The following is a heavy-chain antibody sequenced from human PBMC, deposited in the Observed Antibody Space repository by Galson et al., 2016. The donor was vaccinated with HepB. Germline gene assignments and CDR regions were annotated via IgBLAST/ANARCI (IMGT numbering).Heavy chain of an antibody. CDR1: GYSFTSYW. D-gene: IGHD4-23*01. J-gene: IGHJ2*01. CDR2: IYPGDSDT. Sequence: QSGAEVKKPGESLKISCKGSGYSFTSYWIGWVRQMPGKGLEWMGIIYPGDSDTRYSPSFQGQVTIPADNSVNTAYLQWSSLKASDPALYYCVRPSRTVVPPEGYFDLWGRGTLVTVSS. CDR3: VRPSRTVVPPEGYFDL. V-gene: IGHV5-51*01.